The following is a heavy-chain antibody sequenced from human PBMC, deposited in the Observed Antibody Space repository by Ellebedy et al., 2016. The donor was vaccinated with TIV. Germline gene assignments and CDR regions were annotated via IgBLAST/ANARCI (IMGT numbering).Heavy chain of an antibody. CDR3: AKNMRTVTTTIDY. CDR1: GFSFSNYA. CDR2: LSGSGGTT. Sequence: GGSLRLSCAGSGFSFSNYAMHWVRQAPGEGLEWVSGLSGSGGTTHYADSVKGRFTISRDNSNNTLYLQMNSLRAEDTAIYYCAKNMRTVTTTIDYWGQGTLVTVSS. J-gene: IGHJ4*02. D-gene: IGHD4-17*01. V-gene: IGHV3-23*01.